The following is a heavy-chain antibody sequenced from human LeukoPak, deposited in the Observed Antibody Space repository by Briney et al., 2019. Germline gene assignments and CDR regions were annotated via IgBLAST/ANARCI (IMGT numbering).Heavy chain of an antibody. V-gene: IGHV3-30*04. D-gene: IGHD6-13*01. CDR2: ISYDGSNK. CDR1: GFTFSSYA. J-gene: IGHJ5*02. CDR3: ARGGASREFDP. Sequence: GGSLRLSCAASGFTFSSYAMHWVRQAPGKGLEWVAVISYDGSNKYYADSVKGRFTISRDNSKNTLYLQMNSPRAEDTAVYYCARGGASREFDPWGQGTLVTVSS.